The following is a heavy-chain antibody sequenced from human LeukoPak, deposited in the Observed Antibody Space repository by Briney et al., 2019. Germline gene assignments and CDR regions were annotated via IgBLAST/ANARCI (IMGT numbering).Heavy chain of an antibody. CDR2: INPSGGST. J-gene: IGHJ6*03. CDR3: ARDQVGATYHYYMDV. Sequence: ASVKVSCKASGYTFTSYYMHWVRQAPGQGLEWMGIINPSGGSTSYAQKFQGRVTMTRDMSTSTVYMELSSLRSEDMAVYYCARDQVGATYHYYMDVWGKGTTVTVSS. D-gene: IGHD1-26*01. V-gene: IGHV1-46*01. CDR1: GYTFTSYY.